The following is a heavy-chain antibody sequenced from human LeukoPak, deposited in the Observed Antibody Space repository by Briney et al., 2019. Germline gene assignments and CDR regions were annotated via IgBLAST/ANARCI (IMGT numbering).Heavy chain of an antibody. CDR3: ARAYAAAGIDY. Sequence: GGSLRLSCAASGFTVSSHYMSWVRQAPGKGLEWVSVIYSGGNTYYADSVKGRFTIFRDNSKNALYLQMNSLRAEDTAVYYCARAYAAAGIDYWGQGTLVTVSS. J-gene: IGHJ4*02. CDR2: IYSGGNT. V-gene: IGHV3-53*01. CDR1: GFTVSSHY. D-gene: IGHD6-13*01.